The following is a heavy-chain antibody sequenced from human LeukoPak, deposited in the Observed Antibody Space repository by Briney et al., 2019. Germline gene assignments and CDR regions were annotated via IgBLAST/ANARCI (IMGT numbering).Heavy chain of an antibody. CDR2: MNPNSGNT. CDR1: GYTFTSYD. Sequence: ASVKVSCKASGYTFTSYDINWVRQATGQGLEWMGWMNPNSGNTGYAQKFQGRVTMTRNTSISTAYMELSSLKASDTAMYYCATSLADTAMSLDYWGQGTLVTVSS. V-gene: IGHV1-8*01. CDR3: ATSLADTAMSLDY. D-gene: IGHD5-18*01. J-gene: IGHJ4*02.